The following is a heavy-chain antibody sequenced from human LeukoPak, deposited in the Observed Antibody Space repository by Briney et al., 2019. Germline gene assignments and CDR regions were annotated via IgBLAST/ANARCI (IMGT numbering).Heavy chain of an antibody. CDR3: ARVAAADPYYYGMDV. D-gene: IGHD6-13*01. J-gene: IGHJ6*02. CDR2: ISSSGSTV. V-gene: IGHV3-48*03. Sequence: GGSLRLSCAASGFTFSSYEMNWVRQAPGKGLEWVSYISSSGSTVYYAGSVKGRFTISRDNAKNSLYLQMNSLRAEDTAVYYCARVAAADPYYYGMDVWGQGTTVTVSS. CDR1: GFTFSSYE.